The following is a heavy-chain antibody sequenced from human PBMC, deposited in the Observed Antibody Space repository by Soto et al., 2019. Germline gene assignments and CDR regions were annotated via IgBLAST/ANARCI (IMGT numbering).Heavy chain of an antibody. J-gene: IGHJ4*02. CDR3: ARALDIVATIDY. CDR1: GGSISSYY. CDR2: IYYSGST. V-gene: IGHV4-59*12. D-gene: IGHD5-12*01. Sequence: PSETLSLTCTVSGGSISSYYWSWIRQPPGKGLEWIGFIYYSGSTKYNPSLKSRVTISVDTSKNQFSLKLSSVTAADTAVYYCARALDIVATIDYWGQGTLVTVSS.